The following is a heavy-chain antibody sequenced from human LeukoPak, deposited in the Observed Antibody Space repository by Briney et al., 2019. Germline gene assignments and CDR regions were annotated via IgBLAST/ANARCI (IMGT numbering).Heavy chain of an antibody. CDR3: ARDQPYMDV. CDR1: GYSISSGYY. CDR2: IYHSGST. J-gene: IGHJ6*03. Sequence: SETLSLTCIVSGYSISSGYYWVWIRQPPGKGLEWIGSIYHSGSTLYNPSLKSRVTVSVDTSKNKFSLKLSSVTAADTAMYYCARDQPYMDVWGEGTTVTVSS. V-gene: IGHV4-38-2*02.